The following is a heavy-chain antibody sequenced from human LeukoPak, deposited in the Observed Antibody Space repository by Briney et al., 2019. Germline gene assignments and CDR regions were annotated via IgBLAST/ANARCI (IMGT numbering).Heavy chain of an antibody. V-gene: IGHV4-34*01. Sequence: SETLSLTCTVSGGSVSSDGFYWSWIRQPPGKGLEWIGEINHSGSTNYNPSLKSRVTISVDTSKNQFSLKLSSVTAADTAVYYCARVALVAATPGLVDYWGQGTLVTVSS. CDR2: INHSGST. CDR1: GGSVSSDGFY. CDR3: ARVALVAATPGLVDY. J-gene: IGHJ4*02. D-gene: IGHD2-15*01.